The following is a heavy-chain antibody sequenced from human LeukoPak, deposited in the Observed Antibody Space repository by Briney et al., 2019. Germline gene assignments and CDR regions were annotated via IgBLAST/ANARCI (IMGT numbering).Heavy chain of an antibody. Sequence: PSETLSLTCTASGGSISSYHYYCGWIRHPPGKGLGWIGDIYYSGNTYYNPSLRSRVTISVDTSKNQFSLKLTSVTAADTAVYYCARRAGSYYDSWGQGTLVTVSS. J-gene: IGHJ4*02. V-gene: IGHV4-39*01. CDR1: GGSISSYHYY. CDR3: ARRAGSYYDS. CDR2: IYYSGNT.